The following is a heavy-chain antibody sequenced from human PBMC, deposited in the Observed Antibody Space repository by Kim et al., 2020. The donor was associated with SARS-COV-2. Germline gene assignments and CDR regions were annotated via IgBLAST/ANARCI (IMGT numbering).Heavy chain of an antibody. Sequence: ASVKVSCKVSGYTLTELSMHWVRQAPGKGLEWMGGFDPEDGETIYAQKFQGRVTMTEDTSTDTAYMELSSLRSEDTAVYYCATDLPRAFGGVIVHFDYWGQGTLVTVSS. CDR2: FDPEDGET. D-gene: IGHD3-16*02. V-gene: IGHV1-24*01. J-gene: IGHJ4*02. CDR1: GYTLTELS. CDR3: ATDLPRAFGGVIVHFDY.